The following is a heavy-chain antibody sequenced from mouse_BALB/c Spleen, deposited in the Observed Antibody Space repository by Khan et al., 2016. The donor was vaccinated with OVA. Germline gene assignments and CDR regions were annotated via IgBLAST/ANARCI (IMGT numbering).Heavy chain of an antibody. CDR1: GYSITSGYG. CDR2: ISDSGST. CDR3: ARTSRIKY. Sequence: QLEESGPGLVKPSQSLSLTCTVTGYSITSGYGWYCIRQFPGNKLEWMGYISDSGSTNYNPSLNRRISITRDTSKHQFFLQLNAVTTKDTATYYCARTSRIKYWGQGTTLTVSS. D-gene: IGHD3-3*01. V-gene: IGHV3-1*02. J-gene: IGHJ2*01.